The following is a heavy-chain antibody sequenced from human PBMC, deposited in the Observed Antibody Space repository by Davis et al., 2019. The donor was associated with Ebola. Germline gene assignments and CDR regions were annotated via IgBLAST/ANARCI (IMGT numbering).Heavy chain of an antibody. CDR2: INHSGST. Sequence: SETLSFTCAVYGGSFSGYYWSWIRQPPGKGLEWIGEINHSGSTNYNPSLKSRVTISVDTSKNQFSLKLSSVTAADTAVYYCHYDCSGGSCLQGFDYWGQGTLVTVSS. CDR1: GGSFSGYY. D-gene: IGHD2-15*01. J-gene: IGHJ4*02. CDR3: HYDCSGGSCLQGFDY. V-gene: IGHV4-34*01.